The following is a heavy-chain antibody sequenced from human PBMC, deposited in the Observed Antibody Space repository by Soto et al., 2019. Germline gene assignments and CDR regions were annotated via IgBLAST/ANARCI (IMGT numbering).Heavy chain of an antibody. CDR1: GFTFDDYA. Sequence: DVQLVESGGGLVQPGRSLRLSCAASGFTFDDYAMHWVRQAPGKGLEWVSGISWNSGSIGYADSVKGRFTISRDNAKNSLYLQMNSLRAEDTALYYCAKDARGPYDYWGQGTLVTVSS. V-gene: IGHV3-9*01. CDR2: ISWNSGSI. D-gene: IGHD3-10*01. J-gene: IGHJ4*02. CDR3: AKDARGPYDY.